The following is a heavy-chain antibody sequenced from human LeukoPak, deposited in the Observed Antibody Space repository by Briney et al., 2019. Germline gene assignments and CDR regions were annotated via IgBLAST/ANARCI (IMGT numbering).Heavy chain of an antibody. CDR2: IDPSGTYT. Sequence: PGGSLRLSCAASGFTFRNYAMSWVRQAPGKGLEWVSGIDPSGTYTYYADSVKGRFTNSRDNSKNTLYLQLNSLRAEDTAAYYCAKGPERSDRGYSDYWGQGTLVTVSS. CDR3: AKGPERSDRGYSDY. D-gene: IGHD1-14*01. V-gene: IGHV3-23*01. CDR1: GFTFRNYA. J-gene: IGHJ4*02.